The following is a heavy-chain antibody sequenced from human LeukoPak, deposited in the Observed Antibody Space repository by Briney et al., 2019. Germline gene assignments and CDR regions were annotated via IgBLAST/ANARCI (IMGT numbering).Heavy chain of an antibody. Sequence: GGSLRLSCAASGFTFSSYSMNWVRQAPGKGLEWVSSISSSSSYIYYADSVKGRFTISRDNAKNSLYLQMNSLRAEDTAVYYCARDRYSSSSYNWFDPWGQGILVTVSS. V-gene: IGHV3-21*01. CDR3: ARDRYSSSSYNWFDP. CDR2: ISSSSSYI. J-gene: IGHJ5*02. D-gene: IGHD6-13*01. CDR1: GFTFSSYS.